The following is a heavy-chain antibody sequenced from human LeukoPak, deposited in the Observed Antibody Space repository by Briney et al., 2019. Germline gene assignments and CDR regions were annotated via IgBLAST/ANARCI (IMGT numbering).Heavy chain of an antibody. CDR3: ARLSDYYDSSGYYSKYFDL. D-gene: IGHD3-22*01. CDR2: IYTSGST. V-gene: IGHV4-4*07. J-gene: IGHJ2*01. Sequence: PSETLSLTCTVSGGSISSYYWSWIRQPAGKGLEWIGRIYTSGSTNYNPSLKSRVTMSVDTSKNQFSLKLSSVTAADTAVYYCARLSDYYDSSGYYSKYFDLWGRGTLVTVSS. CDR1: GGSISSYY.